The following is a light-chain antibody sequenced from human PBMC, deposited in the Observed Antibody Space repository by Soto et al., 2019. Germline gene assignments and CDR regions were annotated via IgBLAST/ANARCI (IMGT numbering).Light chain of an antibody. J-gene: IGLJ1*01. CDR1: SSHVGGYNY. V-gene: IGLV2-14*01. CDR3: SSYTSSSRV. Sequence: QSVLTQPASVSGSPGQSITISCTGTSSHVGGYNYVSWYQQHPGKAPKLMIYEVSNRPSGVSNRFSGSKSGNTASLTISGLQAEDEADYYCSSYTSSSRVFGTGTKLTVL. CDR2: EVS.